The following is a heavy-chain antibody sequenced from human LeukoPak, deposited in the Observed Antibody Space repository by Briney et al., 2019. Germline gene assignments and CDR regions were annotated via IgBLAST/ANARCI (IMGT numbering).Heavy chain of an antibody. D-gene: IGHD4-23*01. V-gene: IGHV3-30*18. CDR1: GFTFSSYG. Sequence: GRSLRLFCAASGFTFSSYGMHWVRQAPGKGLEWVAVISYDGSNKYYADSVKGRFTISRDNSKNTLYLQMNSLRAEDTAVYYCAKEVDYGGNSGEIDYWGQGTLVTVSS. CDR2: ISYDGSNK. CDR3: AKEVDYGGNSGEIDY. J-gene: IGHJ4*02.